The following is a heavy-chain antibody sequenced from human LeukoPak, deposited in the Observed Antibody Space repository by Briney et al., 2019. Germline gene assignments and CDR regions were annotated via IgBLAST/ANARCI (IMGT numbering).Heavy chain of an antibody. CDR2: IYYRGST. J-gene: IGHJ4*02. V-gene: IGHV4-31*03. Sequence: PSQTLSLTCTVSGVSISSGGYYWSWLRQHPGRGLEWIGYIYYRGSTYYNPSLKSRVTISVDTSKNQFSLKLSSVTAADTAVYYCARGDVEMATIKAIDYWGQGTLVTVSS. CDR1: GVSISSGGYY. CDR3: ARGDVEMATIKAIDY. D-gene: IGHD5-24*01.